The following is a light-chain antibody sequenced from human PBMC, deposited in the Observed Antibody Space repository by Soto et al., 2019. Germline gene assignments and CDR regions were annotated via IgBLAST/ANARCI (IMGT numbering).Light chain of an antibody. V-gene: IGKV3-15*01. CDR1: QSVSNN. Sequence: EILMTQSPATLSVSPGERATLSCRAGQSVSNNLAWYQQKPGQAPRLLIYGASTRATGIPARFSGSGSGTEFTLTISSLQSEDFAVYYCQQYNNWPPLFGGGTKVDI. J-gene: IGKJ4*01. CDR2: GAS. CDR3: QQYNNWPPL.